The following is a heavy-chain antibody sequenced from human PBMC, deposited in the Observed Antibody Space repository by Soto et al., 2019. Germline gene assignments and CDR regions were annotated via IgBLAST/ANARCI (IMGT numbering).Heavy chain of an antibody. V-gene: IGHV1-69*12. J-gene: IGHJ1*01. CDR2: IIPIFGTA. D-gene: IGHD6-13*01. Sequence: QVQLVQSGAEVKKPGSSVKVSCKASGGTFSSYAISWVRQAPGQGLEWMGGIIPIFGTANYAQKFQGRVTITADDATSTAYMELSSLRSEDTAVYYCARGGYSSSWLSSAEYFQHWGQGTLVTVSS. CDR1: GGTFSSYA. CDR3: ARGGYSSSWLSSAEYFQH.